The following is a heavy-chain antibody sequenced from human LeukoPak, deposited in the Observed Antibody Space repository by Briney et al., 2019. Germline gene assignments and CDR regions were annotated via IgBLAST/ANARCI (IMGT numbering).Heavy chain of an antibody. CDR2: IIPIFGIA. J-gene: IGHJ4*02. V-gene: IGHV1-69*04. D-gene: IGHD3-16*02. CDR3: AREDTENDYVWGSYRYPFDY. CDR1: GGTFSSYA. Sequence: SVKVSCKASGGTFSSYAISWVRQAPGQGPEWMGRIIPIFGIANYAQKFQGRVTITADKSTSTAYMELSSLRSEDTAVYYCAREDTENDYVWGSYRYPFDYWGQGTLVTVSS.